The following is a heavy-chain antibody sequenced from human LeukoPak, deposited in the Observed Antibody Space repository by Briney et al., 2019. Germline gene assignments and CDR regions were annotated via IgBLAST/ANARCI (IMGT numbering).Heavy chain of an antibody. CDR2: LSGSGDNT. Sequence: GGSLRLSCAASGFTFSSYVMSWVRQAPGKGLEWVSGLSGSGDNTYYADSVKGRFTISRDNSKNTLFLQMSSLRAEDTAVFYCARDSGYNAFDIWGQGTMVTVSS. V-gene: IGHV3-23*01. J-gene: IGHJ3*02. CDR3: ARDSGYNAFDI. CDR1: GFTFSSYV. D-gene: IGHD5-12*01.